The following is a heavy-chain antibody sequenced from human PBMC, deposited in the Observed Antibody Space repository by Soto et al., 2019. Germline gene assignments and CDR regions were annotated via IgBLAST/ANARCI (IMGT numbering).Heavy chain of an antibody. V-gene: IGHV5-51*01. J-gene: IGHJ6*02. CDR2: IYPSDSDI. CDR1: GYTFTSYW. CDR3: ARAYSGRYYYYGMDV. Sequence: GESLKISCKGSGYTFTSYWIGWVRQMPGEGLEWMGVIYPSDSDIRYSPSFQGKVTISADKSITTAYLQWSSLKAADTAMYYCARAYSGRYYYYGMDVWGQGTTVTVSS. D-gene: IGHD6-13*01.